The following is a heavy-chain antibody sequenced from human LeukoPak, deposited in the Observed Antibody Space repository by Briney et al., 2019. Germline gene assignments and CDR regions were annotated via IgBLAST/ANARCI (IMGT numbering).Heavy chain of an antibody. Sequence: PSETLSLTCTVSGGAISSYYWNWIRQTPGKGLEWIGYIYYSGTTSYNPSLKSRVTVSVDTSKNQFSLNLTSVTAADTAVYYCAREHSSGWYSFDSWGQGTLVTVSS. CDR3: AREHSSGWYSFDS. CDR1: GGAISSYY. J-gene: IGHJ4*02. CDR2: IYYSGTT. D-gene: IGHD6-19*01. V-gene: IGHV4-59*01.